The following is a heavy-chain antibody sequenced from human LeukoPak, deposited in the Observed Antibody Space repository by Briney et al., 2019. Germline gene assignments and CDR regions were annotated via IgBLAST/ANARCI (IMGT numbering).Heavy chain of an antibody. V-gene: IGHV3-43*02. CDR3: AKVQLGYEGRKRDFDY. Sequence: GGSLRLSCAASGFTFDDYAMHWVRHAPGKGLEWVSLISGDGGSTYYADSVKGRFTISRDNSKNSLYLQMSSLRTEDTALYYCAKVQLGYEGRKRDFDYWGQGTLVTVSS. D-gene: IGHD2-2*01. CDR1: GFTFDDYA. J-gene: IGHJ4*02. CDR2: ISGDGGST.